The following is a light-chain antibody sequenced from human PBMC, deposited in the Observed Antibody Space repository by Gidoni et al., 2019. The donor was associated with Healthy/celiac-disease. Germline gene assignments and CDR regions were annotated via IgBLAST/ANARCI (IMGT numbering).Light chain of an antibody. CDR2: AAS. V-gene: IGKV1-9*01. CDR1: QGISSY. J-gene: IGKJ3*01. CDR3: QQLSSSPLT. Sequence: DIQLTQSPSFLSASVGDRVTITCRASQGISSYLAWYPQKPVKAPTLLIYAASTLQGGVPSRFSGSGSVTEFTLTISSLQPEDFATYSCQQLSSSPLTFGPGTKVDIK.